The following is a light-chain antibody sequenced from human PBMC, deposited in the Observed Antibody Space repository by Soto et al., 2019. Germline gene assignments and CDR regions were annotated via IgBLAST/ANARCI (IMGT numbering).Light chain of an antibody. CDR2: DAC. Sequence: DIQMTQSPSTLSASVGDRVTITCRASQRLSSWLAWYQQKPGKAPKLLIFDACSLESGAPSWFSGSGSGTEFTLTISSLQTDDFATYYRQQYNSYWTFGQGTKVDIK. V-gene: IGKV1-5*01. CDR1: QRLSSW. J-gene: IGKJ1*01. CDR3: QQYNSYWT.